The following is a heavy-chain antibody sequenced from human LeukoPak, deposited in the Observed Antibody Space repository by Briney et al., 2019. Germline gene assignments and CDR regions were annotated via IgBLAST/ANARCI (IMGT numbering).Heavy chain of an antibody. CDR3: AVRWELLHAFDI. V-gene: IGHV1-69*13. D-gene: IGHD1-26*01. J-gene: IGHJ3*02. CDR2: IIPIFGTA. CDR1: GGTFSSYA. Sequence: SVKVSCEASGGTFSSYAISWVRQAPGQGLEWMGGIIPIFGTANYAQKFQGRVTITADESTSTAYMELSSLRSEDTAVYYCAVRWELLHAFDIWGQGTMVTVSS.